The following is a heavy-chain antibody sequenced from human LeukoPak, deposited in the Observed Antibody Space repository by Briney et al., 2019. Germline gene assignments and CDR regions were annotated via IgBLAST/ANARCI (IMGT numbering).Heavy chain of an antibody. CDR1: GFTFSSYW. J-gene: IGHJ4*02. V-gene: IGHV3-7*01. CDR2: IKEDGSRN. CDR3: TRDPHALDF. Sequence: GGSLRLSCAASGFTFSSYWMSWVRQAPGKGLEWVANIKEDGSRNHYVDSVKGRFTISRDNAKNSLYLQMNSLSDEDTAVYYCTRDPHALDFWGQGTLVIVSS.